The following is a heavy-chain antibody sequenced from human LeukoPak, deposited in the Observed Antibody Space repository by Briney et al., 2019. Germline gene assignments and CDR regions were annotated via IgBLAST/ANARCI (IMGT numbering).Heavy chain of an antibody. Sequence: SETLSLTCSVSGDSLSRSDSYWDWIRQPPGKGLEWIGTNYYSGRTYYSPSLNSRVTMSVDTSSNQFSLNLRSVTAADTAVYYCARRRYYDGSGYLEWGQGTLLSVSS. CDR3: ARRRYYDGSGYLE. J-gene: IGHJ1*01. CDR2: NYYSGRT. D-gene: IGHD3-22*01. CDR1: GDSLSRSDSY. V-gene: IGHV4-39*01.